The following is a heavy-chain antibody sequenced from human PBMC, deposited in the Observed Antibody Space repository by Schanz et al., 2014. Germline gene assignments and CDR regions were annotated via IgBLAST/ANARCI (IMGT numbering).Heavy chain of an antibody. Sequence: EVQLAESGGGLVQPGGSLRLSCAASGFTFSSYAMSWVRQAPGKGLEWVSYVSRSTPDIYYADSVKGRFTISRDNAKNSLYLEMNSLRAEDTAVYYCVRDSFFAFDYWGQGALVTVSS. V-gene: IGHV3-48*01. J-gene: IGHJ4*02. CDR3: VRDSFFAFDY. CDR2: VSRSTPDI. CDR1: GFTFSSYA. D-gene: IGHD3-3*01.